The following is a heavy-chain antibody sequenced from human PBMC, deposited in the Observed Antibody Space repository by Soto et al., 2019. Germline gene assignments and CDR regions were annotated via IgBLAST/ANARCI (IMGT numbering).Heavy chain of an antibody. D-gene: IGHD2-2*02. CDR2: ISIYNGNT. J-gene: IGHJ6*02. CDR1: GYTFTDYG. V-gene: IGHV1-18*01. Sequence: GASVKVSCKASGYTFTDYGINWVRQAPGQGLEWMGWISIYNGNTNYAQNLQGRVTMTTDTSTSTAYMELRSLRSDDTAVYFCGRSPRIPAAIYYYYYGMDVWAQGTTVPVSS. CDR3: GRSPRIPAAIYYYYYGMDV.